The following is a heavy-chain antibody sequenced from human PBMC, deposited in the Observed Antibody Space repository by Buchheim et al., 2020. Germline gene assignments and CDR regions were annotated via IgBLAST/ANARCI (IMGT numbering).Heavy chain of an antibody. CDR2: IYSGGST. J-gene: IGHJ6*02. D-gene: IGHD4-17*01. CDR1: GFTFSSNY. Sequence: EVQLVESGGGLVQPGGSLRLSCAASGFTFSSNYMSWVRQAPGKGLEWVSVIYSGGSTYYAASFNGRLTISRDNSKNTLYLQMNSLRAEETAVYSCATYGDSEYGMDVWGQGNT. CDR3: ATYGDSEYGMDV. V-gene: IGHV3-66*01.